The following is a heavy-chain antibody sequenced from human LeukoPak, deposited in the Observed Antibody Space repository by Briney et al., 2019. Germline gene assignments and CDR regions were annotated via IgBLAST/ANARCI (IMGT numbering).Heavy chain of an antibody. V-gene: IGHV3-23*01. Sequence: GGSLRLSCAASGFTFTNYAMSWARQAPGKGLEWVSAIVGGGGTTFYADSVKGRFTISRDNAKNTVYLQMNSLRAEDTAVYYCAKVRLSTGWAYNDYWGQGTLVTVSS. CDR3: AKVRLSTGWAYNDY. CDR2: IVGGGGTT. CDR1: GFTFTNYA. D-gene: IGHD6-19*01. J-gene: IGHJ4*02.